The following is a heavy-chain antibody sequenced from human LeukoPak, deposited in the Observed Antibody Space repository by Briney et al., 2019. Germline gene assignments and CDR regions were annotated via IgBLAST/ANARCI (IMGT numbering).Heavy chain of an antibody. CDR3: ARHSGGYDRRGFDP. D-gene: IGHD5-12*01. CDR1: GYTFTSYD. Sequence: GASVKVSCKASGYTFTSYDINGVRQATGQGLEWMGWMNPNSGNTGYAQKFQGRVTMTRNTSISTAYMELSSLRSEDTAVYYCARHSGGYDRRGFDPWGQGTLVTVSS. V-gene: IGHV1-8*01. J-gene: IGHJ5*02. CDR2: MNPNSGNT.